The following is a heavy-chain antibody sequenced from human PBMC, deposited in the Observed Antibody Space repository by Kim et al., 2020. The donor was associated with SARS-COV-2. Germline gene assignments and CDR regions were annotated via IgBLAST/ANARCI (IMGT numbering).Heavy chain of an antibody. V-gene: IGHV3-9*01. D-gene: IGHD1-26*01. J-gene: IGHJ3*02. Sequence: GGSLRLSCAASGFTFGDYAMHWVRQAPGKGLEWVSGISWNSGSIGYADSVKGRFTISRDNAKNSLYLQMNSLRAEDTALYYCAKATKWELLDAFDIWGQGTMVTVSS. CDR3: AKATKWELLDAFDI. CDR2: ISWNSGSI. CDR1: GFTFGDYA.